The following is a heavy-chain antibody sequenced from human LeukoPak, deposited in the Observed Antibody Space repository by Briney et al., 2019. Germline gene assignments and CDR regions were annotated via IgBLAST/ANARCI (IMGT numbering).Heavy chain of an antibody. V-gene: IGHV5-51*01. Sequence: GGSLKISCKGSGYSFTSYWIGWVRQMPGKGLEWMGIIYPGDSDTRYSPSFQGQVTISADKSISTAYLQWSSLKASDTAMYYCARRGSYSSGWYAPGGMDVWGQGTTVTVSS. CDR1: GYSFTSYW. CDR3: ARRGSYSSGWYAPGGMDV. D-gene: IGHD6-19*01. CDR2: IYPGDSDT. J-gene: IGHJ6*02.